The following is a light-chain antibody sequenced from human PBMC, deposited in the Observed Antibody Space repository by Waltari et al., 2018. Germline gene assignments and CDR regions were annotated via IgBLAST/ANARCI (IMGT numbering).Light chain of an antibody. CDR1: QSISTY. CDR3: QQSYNAPRT. CDR2: AAS. V-gene: IGKV1-39*01. Sequence: DIQMTQSPSSLSASLGDRVTITCRASQSISTYLNWYQQKPGKAPNLMIYAASTLQSGVPSRFSGSGSETDFTLTISSLQPEDFATYYCQQSYNAPRTFGLGTKVDIK. J-gene: IGKJ3*01.